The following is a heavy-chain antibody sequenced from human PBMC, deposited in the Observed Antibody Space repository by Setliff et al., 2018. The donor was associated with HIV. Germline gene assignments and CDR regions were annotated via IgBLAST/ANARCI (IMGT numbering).Heavy chain of an antibody. CDR1: GFPFSVHG. CDR2: IWYDGGTK. Sequence: GGSLRLSCEASGFPFSVHGMHWVRQSPGKGLEWLAVIWYDGGTKYYADSLQGRFTISRDDSKNSVYLQMNTLGAEDTAVYYCARVFLEWLLYRPDYVMDVWGQGTTVTVSS. V-gene: IGHV3-33*01. D-gene: IGHD3-3*01. J-gene: IGHJ6*02. CDR3: ARVFLEWLLYRPDYVMDV.